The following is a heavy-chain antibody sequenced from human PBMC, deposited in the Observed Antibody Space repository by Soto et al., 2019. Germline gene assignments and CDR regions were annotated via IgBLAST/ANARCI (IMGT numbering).Heavy chain of an antibody. V-gene: IGHV4-4*02. D-gene: IGHD6-13*01. Sequence: QVQLQESGPGLVKPSGTLSLTCAVSSGSISSSNWWSWVRQPPGKGLEWIGEIYHSGSTNYNPSPESRVSISVEKHKNHSSLKLSSVTAADTAVYYCAREIAAAGTGGAFDIWGQGTMVTVSS. CDR2: IYHSGST. J-gene: IGHJ3*02. CDR3: AREIAAAGTGGAFDI. CDR1: SGSISSSNW.